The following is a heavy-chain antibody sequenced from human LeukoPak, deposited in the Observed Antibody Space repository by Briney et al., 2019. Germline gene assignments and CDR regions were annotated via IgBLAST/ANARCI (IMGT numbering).Heavy chain of an antibody. CDR2: ISGSGIK. CDR3: AREDTGVAFDI. V-gene: IGHV3-48*03. CDR1: RFTFSSYE. J-gene: IGHJ3*02. Sequence: GGSLRLSCAASRFTFSSYEMDWVRQAPGKGLEWVSYISGSGIKHYADSVKGRFTISRDNAKNSLYLQMNSLRVEDTAVYYCAREDTGVAFDIWGQGTTVTV. D-gene: IGHD2-8*01.